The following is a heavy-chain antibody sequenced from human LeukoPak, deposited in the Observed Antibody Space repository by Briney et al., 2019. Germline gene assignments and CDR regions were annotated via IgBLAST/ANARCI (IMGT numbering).Heavy chain of an antibody. V-gene: IGHV3-21*01. CDR1: GFSFSSYS. CDR2: ISSSSSYI. J-gene: IGHJ4*02. Sequence: GGSLRLSCAASGFSFSSYSMNWVRQAPGKGLEWVSSISSSSSYIYYADSVKGQFTISRDNAKNSLYLQMNSLRAEDTAVYYCAREEKYYDSSGYRSWCFDYWGQGTLVTVSS. D-gene: IGHD3-22*01. CDR3: AREEKYYDSSGYRSWCFDY.